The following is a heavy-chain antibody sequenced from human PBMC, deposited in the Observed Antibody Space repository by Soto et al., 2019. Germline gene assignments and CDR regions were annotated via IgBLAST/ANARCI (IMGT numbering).Heavy chain of an antibody. CDR1: GGTFSSYA. Sequence: QVQLVQSGAEVKKPGSSVKVSCKASGGTFSSYAISWVRQAPGQGLEWMGGIIPSFGTANYAQKFQGRVTITADKSTSTAYMELSSLRSEDTAVYYCARDPSLTSYYYYYGMDVWGQGTTVTVSS. CDR3: ARDPSLTSYYYYYGMDV. CDR2: IIPSFGTA. V-gene: IGHV1-69*06. J-gene: IGHJ6*02.